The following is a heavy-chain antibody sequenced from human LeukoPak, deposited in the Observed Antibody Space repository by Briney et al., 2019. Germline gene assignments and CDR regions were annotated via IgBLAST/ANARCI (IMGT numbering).Heavy chain of an antibody. CDR1: GGSFSGYY. J-gene: IGHJ4*02. D-gene: IGHD5-12*01. CDR2: IYHSGST. V-gene: IGHV4-34*01. Sequence: SETLSLTCAVYGGSFSGYYWSWIRQPPGKGLEWIGYIYHSGSTYYNPSLKSRVTISVDRSKNQFSLKLSSVTAADTAVYYCARGGIVATITFDYWGQGTLVTVSS. CDR3: ARGGIVATITFDY.